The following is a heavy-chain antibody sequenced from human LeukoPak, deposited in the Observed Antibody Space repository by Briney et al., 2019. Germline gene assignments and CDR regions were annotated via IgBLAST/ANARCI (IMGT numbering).Heavy chain of an antibody. Sequence: GGSLRLSCAAPGFTFTDSWMSWVCQPPGKGLEWVVNIKPDGTEKYYVDSLKGRFTVSRDNAKNSLYLQMSSLRAEDTAVYYCARVRYGNYFDYWGQGTPVTVSS. CDR3: ARVRYGNYFDY. CDR2: IKPDGTEK. CDR1: GFTFTDSW. D-gene: IGHD3-16*02. J-gene: IGHJ4*02. V-gene: IGHV3-7*04.